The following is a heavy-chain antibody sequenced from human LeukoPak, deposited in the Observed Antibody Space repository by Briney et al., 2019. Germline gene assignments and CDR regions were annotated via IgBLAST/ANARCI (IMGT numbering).Heavy chain of an antibody. V-gene: IGHV1-2*02. Sequence: ASVKVSCKASGYTFTGYYMHWVRQAPGQGLEWMGWINPNSGGTNYAQKFQGRDTMTRDTSISTAYMELSRLRSDDTAVYYCARVALWGTYYYDRGLDYWGQGTLVTVSS. CDR3: ARVALWGTYYYDRGLDY. CDR1: GYTFTGYY. D-gene: IGHD3-22*01. CDR2: INPNSGGT. J-gene: IGHJ4*02.